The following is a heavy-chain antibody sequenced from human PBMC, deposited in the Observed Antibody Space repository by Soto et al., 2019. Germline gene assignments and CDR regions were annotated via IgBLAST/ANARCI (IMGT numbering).Heavy chain of an antibody. J-gene: IGHJ6*02. CDR3: ARDVLRYFDWLPNYYYYYGMDV. CDR2: IIPIFGTA. V-gene: IGHV1-69*01. Sequence: QVQLVQSGAEVKKPGSSVKVSCKASGGTCSSYAISWVRQAPGQGLEWMGGIIPIFGTANYAQKFQGRVTITADESTSTAYMELSSLRSEDTAVYYCARDVLRYFDWLPNYYYYYGMDVWGQGTTVTVSS. D-gene: IGHD3-9*01. CDR1: GGTCSSYA.